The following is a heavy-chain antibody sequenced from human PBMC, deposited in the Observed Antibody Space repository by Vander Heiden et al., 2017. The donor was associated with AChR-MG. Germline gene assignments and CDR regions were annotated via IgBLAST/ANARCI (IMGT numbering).Heavy chain of an antibody. CDR2: VYTSGST. J-gene: IGHJ4*02. CDR3: ARVYCSSASCLFDF. Sequence: QVQLQESGPGLVKPSGTLSLTCTVPGGSISGYYWSWIRQPAGKGLEWIGRVYTSGSTSYSPSLKSRVTMSVDTSKNQFSLKLSSVTAADTAVYYCARVYCSSASCLFDFWGQGTLVTVSS. CDR1: GGSISGYY. D-gene: IGHD2-2*01. V-gene: IGHV4-4*07.